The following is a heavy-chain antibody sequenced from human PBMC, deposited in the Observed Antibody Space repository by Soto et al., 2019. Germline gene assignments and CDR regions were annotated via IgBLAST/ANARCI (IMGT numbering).Heavy chain of an antibody. J-gene: IGHJ4*01. CDR3: ASLSDILTGDYVF. Sequence: GGSLRLSCAASGFTFGDYAMSWVRQAPGKGLEWVSAISATTGSRYYADSVRGRFIISRDNSKNSLYLQMNSLRPEDAAVYYCASLSDILTGDYVFGGQGTLVTVSS. CDR2: ISATTGSR. CDR1: GFTFGDYA. V-gene: IGHV3-23*01. D-gene: IGHD3-9*01.